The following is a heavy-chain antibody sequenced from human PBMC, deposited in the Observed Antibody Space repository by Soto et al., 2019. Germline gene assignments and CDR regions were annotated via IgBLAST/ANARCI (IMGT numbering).Heavy chain of an antibody. V-gene: IGHV1-3*01. CDR1: GYTFTSYA. CDR2: INAGNGNT. CDR3: AGSGSFARDY. Sequence: QVQLVQSGAEVKKPGASVKVSCKASGYTFTSYAMHWVRQAPGQRLEWMGWINAGNGNTKYSQKFQGGVTMTRDTPASTAYMELGSVRSEGTAVYYCAGSGSFARDYWGQGTLVTVSS. D-gene: IGHD3-10*01. J-gene: IGHJ4*02.